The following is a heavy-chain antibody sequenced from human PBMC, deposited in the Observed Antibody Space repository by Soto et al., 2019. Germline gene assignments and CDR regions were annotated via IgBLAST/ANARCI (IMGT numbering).Heavy chain of an antibody. V-gene: IGHV3-53*01. CDR3: VQTTGWPGFDF. D-gene: IGHD6-19*01. Sequence: EVQLVESGGGMIQPGGSLRLSCAASGFSGSSKYMTWVRQAPGKGLEWVSVIYGGGTTYYADSVKGRFTISRDNSKNTLYLQMNSLRAEDTAVYYCVQTTGWPGFDFWCQGPLVTVSS. CDR2: IYGGGTT. CDR1: GFSGSSKY. J-gene: IGHJ4*02.